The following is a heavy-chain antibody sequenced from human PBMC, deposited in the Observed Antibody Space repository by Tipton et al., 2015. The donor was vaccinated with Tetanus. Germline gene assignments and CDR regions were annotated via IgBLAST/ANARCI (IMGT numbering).Heavy chain of an antibody. CDR3: ARVSTPVVPAAIYSYGMDV. V-gene: IGHV4-30-4*01. CDR1: GGSISSGDYY. J-gene: IGHJ6*02. CDR2: IYYSGST. Sequence: TLSLTCTVSGGSISSGDYYWSWIRQPPGKGLEWIGYIYYSGSTYYNPSLKSRVTISVDTSKNQFSLKLSSVTAADTAVYYCARVSTPVVPAAIYSYGMDVWGQGTPVTVSS. D-gene: IGHD2-2*02.